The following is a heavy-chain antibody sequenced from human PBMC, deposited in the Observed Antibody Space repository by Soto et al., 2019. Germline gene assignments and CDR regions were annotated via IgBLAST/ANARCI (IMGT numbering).Heavy chain of an antibody. CDR3: ARDGGYCSITSCYSWFDP. CDR1: GFTFSSYW. D-gene: IGHD2-2*02. V-gene: IGHV3-74*01. J-gene: IGHJ5*02. Sequence: GGSLRLSCAASGFTFSSYWMHWVRQAPGKGLVWVSRINSDGSSTSYADSVKGRFTISRDNAKNTLYLQMNSLRAEETAVYYCARDGGYCSITSCYSWFDPWGQGTLVTVSS. CDR2: INSDGSST.